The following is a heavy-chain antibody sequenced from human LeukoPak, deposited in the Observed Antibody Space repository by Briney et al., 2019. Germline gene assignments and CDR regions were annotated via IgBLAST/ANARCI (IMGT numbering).Heavy chain of an antibody. CDR3: AGTGGIVVAYDTFDY. CDR2: IYTSGST. Sequence: ASETLSLTCTVSGGSISSYHWSWIRQPAGKGLEWIGRIYTSGSTNYNPSLKSRVTMSVDTSKNQFSLKLSSVTAADTAVYYCAGTGGIVVAYDTFDYWGQGTLVTVSS. V-gene: IGHV4-4*07. D-gene: IGHD2-2*01. J-gene: IGHJ4*02. CDR1: GGSISSYH.